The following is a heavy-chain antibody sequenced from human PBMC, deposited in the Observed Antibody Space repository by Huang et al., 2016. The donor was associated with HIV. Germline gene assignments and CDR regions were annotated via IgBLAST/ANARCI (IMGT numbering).Heavy chain of an antibody. V-gene: IGHV3-30*18. J-gene: IGHJ4*02. CDR3: AKDGADEEWDIDY. CDR1: GFSFSTYG. D-gene: IGHD1-26*01. Sequence: VQLVESGGGVVQPGRSLRLACAASGFSFSTYGLHWVHQAPGKGLEWVAVISYDGSNKDYAHSVKGRFTISRDTSENKVYLQMNSLRHEDTAVYYCAKDGADEEWDIDYWGQGTLVTVSS. CDR2: ISYDGSNK.